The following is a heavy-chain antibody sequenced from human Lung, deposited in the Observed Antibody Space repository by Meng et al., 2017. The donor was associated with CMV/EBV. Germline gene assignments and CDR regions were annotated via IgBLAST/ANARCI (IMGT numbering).Heavy chain of an antibody. V-gene: IGHV4-4*02. D-gene: IGHD1-26*01. CDR2: IYRSGST. J-gene: IGHJ4*02. CDR3: AKEWLDATTGQFDY. CDR1: GVSISTDNW. Sequence: GSLRLXCAVSGVSISTDNWWSWVRQPPGKGLEWIGEIYRSGSTNYSPSLKSRVTISIDRSKNQFSLRLTSVTAADTAVYYCAKEWLDATTGQFDYWGQGTXVTVSS.